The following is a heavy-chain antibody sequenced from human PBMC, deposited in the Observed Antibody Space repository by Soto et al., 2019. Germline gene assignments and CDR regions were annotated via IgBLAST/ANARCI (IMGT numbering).Heavy chain of an antibody. V-gene: IGHV3-7*01. CDR3: ARPMVRGVIRGYNWFDP. Sequence: GGSLRLSCAASGFTFGSYWMSWVRQAPGKGLEWVANIKQDGSEKYYVDSVKGRFTISRDNAKNSLYLQMNSLRAEDTAVYYCARPMVRGVIRGYNWFDPWGQGTLVTVSS. J-gene: IGHJ5*02. CDR2: IKQDGSEK. CDR1: GFTFGSYW. D-gene: IGHD3-10*01.